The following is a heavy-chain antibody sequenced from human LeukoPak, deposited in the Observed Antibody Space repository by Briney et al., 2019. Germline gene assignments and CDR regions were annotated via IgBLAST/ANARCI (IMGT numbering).Heavy chain of an antibody. V-gene: IGHV3-21*01. CDR2: ISSSSSYI. J-gene: IGHJ3*02. CDR3: ARDHNYYDSSGYYADAFDI. D-gene: IGHD3-22*01. CDR1: GFTFSSYS. Sequence: GGSLRLSCAASGFTFSSYSMNWVRQAPGKGLEWVSSISSSSSYIYYADSVKGRFTISRDNAKNSLYLQMNSLRAEDTAVYYCARDHNYYDSSGYYADAFDIWGQGTMVTVSS.